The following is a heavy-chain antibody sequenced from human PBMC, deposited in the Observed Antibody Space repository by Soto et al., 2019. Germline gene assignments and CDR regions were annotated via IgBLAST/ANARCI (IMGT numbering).Heavy chain of an antibody. CDR2: IYWDDDK. D-gene: IGHD1-26*01. CDR1: GLSLTTNGLS. V-gene: IGHV2-5*02. CDR3: AHSTTDLNHAMDV. J-gene: IGHJ6*02. Sequence: QITLKESGPTLVKPTQTLTLTCAFSGLSLTTNGLSVGWVRQPPGKALEWLALIYWDDDKRYSTSLKSRLTITRDTSKNHVVLTMTNMYPVDTATYYCAHSTTDLNHAMDVWGQGTTVSVSS.